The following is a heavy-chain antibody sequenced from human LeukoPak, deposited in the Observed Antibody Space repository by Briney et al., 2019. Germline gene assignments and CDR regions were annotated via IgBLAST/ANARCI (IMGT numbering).Heavy chain of an antibody. CDR2: TYYRSKWYN. CDR3: ARESNNNIAAAGNTPKPFDY. V-gene: IGHV6-1*01. CDR1: GDSVSSNSAA. J-gene: IGHJ4*02. Sequence: SQTLSLTCAISGDSVSSNSAAWNWIRQSPSRGLEWLGRTYYRSKWYNDYAVSVKSRITINPDTSKNRFSLQLNSVTPEDTAVYYCARESNNNIAAAGNTPKPFDYWGQGTLVTVSS. D-gene: IGHD6-13*01.